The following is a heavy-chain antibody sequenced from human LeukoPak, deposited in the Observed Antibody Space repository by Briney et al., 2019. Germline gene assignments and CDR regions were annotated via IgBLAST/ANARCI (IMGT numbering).Heavy chain of an antibody. Sequence: PSQTLSLTCTVSGGSIRSYYWSWIRQPPGKGLEWIGYIYYSGSTKYKPSLESRVTISVDTSKNQFSLKLSSVTAADTAVYYCARRRLGDYLDYWGQGTLVTVSS. CDR3: ARRRLGDYLDY. D-gene: IGHD4-17*01. CDR2: IYYSGST. V-gene: IGHV4-59*01. J-gene: IGHJ4*02. CDR1: GGSIRSYY.